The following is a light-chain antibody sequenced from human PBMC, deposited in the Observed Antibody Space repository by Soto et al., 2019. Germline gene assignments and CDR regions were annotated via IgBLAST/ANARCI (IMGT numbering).Light chain of an antibody. CDR1: SSDVGGYNY. V-gene: IGLV2-14*01. CDR2: DVS. CDR3: NSYTSSSILYV. J-gene: IGLJ1*01. Sequence: QSALTQPASVPGSPGQSITISCTGTSSDVGGYNYVSWYQQHPGKAPKLMIYDVSNRPSGVSNRFSGSKSGNTASLTISGLQAEDEADYYCNSYTSSSILYVFGTGTKLTVL.